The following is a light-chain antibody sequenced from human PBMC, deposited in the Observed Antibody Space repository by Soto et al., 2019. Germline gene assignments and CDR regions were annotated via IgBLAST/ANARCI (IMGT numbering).Light chain of an antibody. V-gene: IGLV2-14*01. J-gene: IGLJ1*01. CDR3: SSYTSSSTRV. Sequence: QSALTQPASVSGSPGQSIAISCTGSGSDVGGYNYVSWYQQHPGKAPKLMIYEVSNRPSGVSNRFSGSKSGNTASLTISGLQAEDEADYYCSSYTSSSTRVLGTGTKVTVL. CDR2: EVS. CDR1: GSDVGGYNY.